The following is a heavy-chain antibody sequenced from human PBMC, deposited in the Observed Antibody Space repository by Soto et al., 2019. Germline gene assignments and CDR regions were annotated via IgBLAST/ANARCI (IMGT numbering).Heavy chain of an antibody. CDR3: ARLAAAGYDDY. D-gene: IGHD6-13*01. CDR1: GFTFSSYG. CDR2: IWYDGSNK. J-gene: IGHJ4*02. V-gene: IGHV3-33*01. Sequence: QAGGSLRLSCAASGFTFSSYGMHWVRQAPGKGLEWVAVIWYDGSNKYYADSVKGRFTISRDSSKNTLYLQMSSLRVEDTAMYYCARLAAAGYDDYWGQGTLVTVSS.